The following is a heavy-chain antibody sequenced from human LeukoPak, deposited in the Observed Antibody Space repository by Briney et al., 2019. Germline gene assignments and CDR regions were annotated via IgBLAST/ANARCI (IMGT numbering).Heavy chain of an antibody. J-gene: IGHJ6*03. Sequence: PSETLSPTCTVSGGSISSYYWSWIRQPPGKGLEWIGYIYYSGSTNYNPSLKSRVTISVDTSKNQFSLKLSSVTAADTAVYYCARVTTVTTIFERGYYYYYYMDVWGKGTTVTVSS. CDR3: ARVTTVTTIFERGYYYYYYMDV. CDR1: GGSISSYY. D-gene: IGHD4-17*01. V-gene: IGHV4-59*01. CDR2: IYYSGST.